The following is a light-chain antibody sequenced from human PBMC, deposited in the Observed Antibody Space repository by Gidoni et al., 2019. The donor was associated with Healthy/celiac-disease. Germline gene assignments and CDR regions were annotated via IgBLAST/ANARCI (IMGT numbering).Light chain of an antibody. Sequence: SSFSASTGDRVTITCRASQGISSYLAWYQQKPGKAPKLLIYAASTLQSGVPSRFSGSGSGTDFTLTISCLQSEDFATYYCQQYYSYPLTFGGGTKVEIK. CDR1: QGISSY. CDR3: QQYYSYPLT. CDR2: AAS. J-gene: IGKJ4*01. V-gene: IGKV1-8*01.